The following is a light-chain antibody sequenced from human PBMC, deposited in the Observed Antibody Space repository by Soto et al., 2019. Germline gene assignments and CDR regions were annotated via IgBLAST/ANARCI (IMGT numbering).Light chain of an antibody. Sequence: EIVLTQSPATLSLSPGERATLSCRASQSVSSYLAWYQQKPGQAPRLLIYDASNRATGIPARFSGSGSGTDFTLTISSLEPEDFAVYYCQYYGTSPKPFGQGTKVDIK. V-gene: IGKV3-11*01. J-gene: IGKJ1*01. CDR1: QSVSSY. CDR3: QYYGTSPKP. CDR2: DAS.